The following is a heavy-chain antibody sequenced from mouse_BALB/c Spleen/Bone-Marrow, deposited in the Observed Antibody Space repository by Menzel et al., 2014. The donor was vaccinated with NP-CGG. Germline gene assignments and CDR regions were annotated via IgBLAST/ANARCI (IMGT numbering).Heavy chain of an antibody. CDR3: AGGWLPSYAMDY. V-gene: IGHV14-3*02. Sequence: EVHLVESGAELVKPGASVKLSCTASGFNIKDTYMHWVKQRPEQGLEWIGRIDPANGNTKYDPKFQGKATITADTSSNTAYLQLSSLTSEDTAVYYCAGGWLPSYAMDYWGQGTSVTVSS. CDR1: GFNIKDTY. CDR2: IDPANGNT. D-gene: IGHD2-2*01. J-gene: IGHJ4*01.